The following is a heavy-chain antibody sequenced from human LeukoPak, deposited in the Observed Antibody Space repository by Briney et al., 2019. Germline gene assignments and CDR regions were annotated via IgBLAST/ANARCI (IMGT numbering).Heavy chain of an antibody. CDR1: GFTFSSYA. Sequence: GGSLRLSCAASGFTFSSYAMHWVRQAPGKGLEWVAVISYDGSNKYYADSVKGRFTISRDNSKNTLYLQMNSLRAEDTAVYYCARGYGDYERFFDYWGQGTLVTVSS. J-gene: IGHJ4*02. D-gene: IGHD4-17*01. CDR2: ISYDGSNK. CDR3: ARGYGDYERFFDY. V-gene: IGHV3-30*14.